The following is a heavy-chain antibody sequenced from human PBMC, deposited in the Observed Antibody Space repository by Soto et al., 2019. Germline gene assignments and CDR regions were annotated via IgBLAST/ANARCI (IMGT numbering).Heavy chain of an antibody. CDR2: ISYDGSNK. D-gene: IGHD4-17*01. Sequence: GGSLRLSCAASGFTFSSYAMHWVRQAPGKGLEWVAVISYDGSNKYYADSVRGRFTISRDNSKNTLYLQMNSLRAEDTAVYYCAGRDYGDYVNFDYWGQGILVTVSS. V-gene: IGHV3-30-3*01. CDR1: GFTFSSYA. CDR3: AGRDYGDYVNFDY. J-gene: IGHJ4*02.